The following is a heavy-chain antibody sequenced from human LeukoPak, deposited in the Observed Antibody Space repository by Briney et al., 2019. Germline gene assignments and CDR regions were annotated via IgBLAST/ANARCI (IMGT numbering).Heavy chain of an antibody. CDR2: MNPNSGNT. J-gene: IGHJ4*02. CDR3: ARAPKIVVVPAARYYFDY. V-gene: IGHV1-8*01. D-gene: IGHD2-2*01. CDR1: GYTFTSYD. Sequence: ASVKVSCTASGYTFTSYDINWVRQATGQGLEWMGWMNPNSGNTGYAQKFQGRVTMTRNTSISTAYMELSSLRSEDTAVYYCARAPKIVVVPAARYYFDYWGQGTLVTVSS.